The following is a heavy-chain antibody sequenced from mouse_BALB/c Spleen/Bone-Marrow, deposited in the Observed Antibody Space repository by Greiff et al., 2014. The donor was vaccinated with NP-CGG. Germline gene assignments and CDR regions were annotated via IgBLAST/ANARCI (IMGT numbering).Heavy chain of an antibody. J-gene: IGHJ4*01. CDR1: GYAFSSYW. V-gene: IGHV1-80*01. CDR2: IYPGDGDT. Sequence: QVQLKQPGAELVRPGSSVKISCTASGYAFSSYWMNWVQQRPGKGLEWIGQIYPGDGDTNYNGKFKGKATLTADKSSSTAYMQLSSLTSEDSAVYFCARGVPMDYWGQGTSVTVSS. CDR3: ARGVPMDY.